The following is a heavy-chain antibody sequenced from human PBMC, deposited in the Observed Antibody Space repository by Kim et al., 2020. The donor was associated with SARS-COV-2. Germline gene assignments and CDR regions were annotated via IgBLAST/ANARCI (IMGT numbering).Heavy chain of an antibody. D-gene: IGHD1-26*01. CDR3: ARGRYSGSFPFDY. CDR1: GGSISSYY. CDR2: IYYSGST. V-gene: IGHV4-59*01. Sequence: SETLSLTCTVSGGSISSYYWRWIRQPPGKGLEWIGYIYYSGSTNYNPSLKSRVTISVDTSKNQFSLKLSSVTAADTAVYYCARGRYSGSFPFDYWGQGTLVTVSS. J-gene: IGHJ4*02.